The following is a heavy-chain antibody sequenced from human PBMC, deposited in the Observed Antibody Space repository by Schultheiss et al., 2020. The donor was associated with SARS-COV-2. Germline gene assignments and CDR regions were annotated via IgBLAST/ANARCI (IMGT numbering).Heavy chain of an antibody. CDR3: ARTIPGYSSSWPNWFDP. CDR2: IYPADSDT. CDR1: GYSFASYW. Sequence: GESLKISCKGSGYSFASYWIAWVRQMPGKGLEWMGLIYPADSDTRYSPSFQGQVTISTDKSISTAYLQWSSLKASDTAMYYCARTIPGYSSSWPNWFDPWGQGTLVTVSS. D-gene: IGHD6-13*01. V-gene: IGHV5-51*01. J-gene: IGHJ5*02.